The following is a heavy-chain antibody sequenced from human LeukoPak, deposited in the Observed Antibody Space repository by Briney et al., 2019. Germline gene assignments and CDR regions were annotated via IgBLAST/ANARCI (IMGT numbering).Heavy chain of an antibody. CDR2: IIPIFGTA. V-gene: IGHV1-69*01. CDR3: ARVGYYYDSSGYYRPGLYYFDY. D-gene: IGHD3-22*01. J-gene: IGHJ4*02. CDR1: GGTFSSYA. Sequence: SVKVSCKASGGTFSSYAISWVRQAPGQGLEWMGGIIPIFGTANYAQKFQGRVTITADESTSTAYMELSSLRSEDTAVYYCARVGYYYDSSGYYRPGLYYFDYWGQGTLVTVSS.